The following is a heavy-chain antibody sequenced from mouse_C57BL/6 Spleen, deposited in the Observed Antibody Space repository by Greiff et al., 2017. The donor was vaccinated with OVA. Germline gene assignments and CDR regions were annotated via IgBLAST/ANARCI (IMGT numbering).Heavy chain of an antibody. CDR3: ARPDYGNFYFDY. V-gene: IGHV5-17*01. J-gene: IGHJ2*01. CDR1: GFTFSDYG. Sequence: EVKLEESGGGLVKPGGSLKLSCAASGFTFSDYGMHWVRQAPEKGLEWVAYISSGSSTIYYADTVKGRFTISRDNAKNTLFLQMTSLRSEDTAMYYCARPDYGNFYFDYWGQGTTLTVSS. D-gene: IGHD2-1*01. CDR2: ISSGSSTI.